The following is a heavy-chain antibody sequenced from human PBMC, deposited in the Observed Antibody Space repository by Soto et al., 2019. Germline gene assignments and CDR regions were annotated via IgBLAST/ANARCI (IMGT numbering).Heavy chain of an antibody. CDR1: GGSMSSLE. Sequence: PSETLSLTCNVSGGSMSSLEWCWIGQPPGKGMEWIGYIYYNGNTNYSPSLKSRVTMSVDTSKNQVFLKLTSVTAADPAVYFCARGGWYVDYWGQGTLVTVSS. D-gene: IGHD6-19*01. J-gene: IGHJ4*02. CDR3: ARGGWYVDY. V-gene: IGHV4-59*01. CDR2: IYYNGNT.